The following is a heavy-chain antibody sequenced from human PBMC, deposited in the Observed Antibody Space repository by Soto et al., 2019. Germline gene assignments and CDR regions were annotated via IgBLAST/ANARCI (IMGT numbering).Heavy chain of an antibody. CDR3: ARSPTRTNYADCFDP. J-gene: IGHJ5*02. Sequence: EVQLVESGGGLVQPGGSLRLSCAASGFTVSGNYMSWVRQAPGKGLESVSVIYSTGSTYYPDSVKGRFTISRDNSNNTRYFQMNSLIAENTAVYYCARSPTRTNYADCFDPWVQGTLDTVSS. CDR1: GFTVSGNY. D-gene: IGHD4-4*01. V-gene: IGHV3-66*01. CDR2: IYSTGST.